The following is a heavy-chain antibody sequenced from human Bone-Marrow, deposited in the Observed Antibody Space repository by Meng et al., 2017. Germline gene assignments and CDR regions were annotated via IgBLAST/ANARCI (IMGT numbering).Heavy chain of an antibody. CDR3: ARGGLRYFDWLLAGAFDI. D-gene: IGHD3-9*01. J-gene: IGHJ3*02. V-gene: IGHV4-38-2*02. CDR1: GYSISSGYY. Sequence: SETLSLTCTVSGYSISSGYYWGWIRQPPGKGLEWIGSIYHSGSTYYNPSLKSRVTISVDTSKNQFSLKLSSVTAADTAVYYCARGGLRYFDWLLAGAFDIWGQGTMVTVSS. CDR2: IYHSGST.